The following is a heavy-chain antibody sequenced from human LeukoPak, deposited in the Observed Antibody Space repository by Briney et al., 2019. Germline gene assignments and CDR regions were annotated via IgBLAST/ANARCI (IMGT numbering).Heavy chain of an antibody. D-gene: IGHD3-10*01. J-gene: IGHJ5*02. Sequence: SETLSLTCTVSGYSISSGYYWGWIRQPPGKGLEWIGSIYHSGSTYYNPSLKSRVTISVDTSKNQFSLKLSSVTAADTAVYYCARDSGTTGEVKFDPWGQGTLVTVSS. CDR1: GYSISSGYY. CDR2: IYHSGST. V-gene: IGHV4-38-2*02. CDR3: ARDSGTTGEVKFDP.